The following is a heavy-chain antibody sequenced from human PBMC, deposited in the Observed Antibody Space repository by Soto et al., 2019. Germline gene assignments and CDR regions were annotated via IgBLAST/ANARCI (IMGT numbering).Heavy chain of an antibody. CDR3: AHSLRYSSNWGHYSHGMDV. Sequence: QITLKESGPTLVKPTQTLTLTCTFSGFSLSTSGVGVGWIRQTPGKALEWLALIYWDDDERYIPSLNRRLTITKDPYKNPVVPRMTHMDPVDTATFYCAHSLRYSSNWGHYSHGMDVWGQGITVTVSS. V-gene: IGHV2-5*02. D-gene: IGHD6-13*01. CDR2: IYWDDDE. CDR1: GFSLSTSGVG. J-gene: IGHJ6*02.